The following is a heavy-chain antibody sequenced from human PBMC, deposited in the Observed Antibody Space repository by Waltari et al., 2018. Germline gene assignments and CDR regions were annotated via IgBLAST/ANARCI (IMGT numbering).Heavy chain of an antibody. CDR1: GGSISGFY. V-gene: IGHV4-59*01. J-gene: IGHJ5*02. Sequence: QVQLQEAGPSLLKPAETLSPICTVTGGSISGFYWSWVRQPPGKGLDWIGYIYYTRGTNFNPSLKSRVTMSVDTSKNQFSLKLSSVTAADTAFYYCARGGGGDWEWFDPWGQGTLVTVSS. CDR3: ARGGGGDWEWFDP. D-gene: IGHD2-21*02. CDR2: IYYTRGT.